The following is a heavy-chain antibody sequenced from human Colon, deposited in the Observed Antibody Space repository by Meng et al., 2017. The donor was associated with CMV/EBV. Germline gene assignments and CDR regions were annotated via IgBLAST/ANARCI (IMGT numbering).Heavy chain of an antibody. Sequence: FTAYQVHWVRHGPGQVLEWVGMINPSDSGPTDAQHFQGRVTMTRDTSTSTVYMDLRGMTSDDAALYFCAREYCNAPRCSYIPLWYDPWGQGTLVTVSS. D-gene: IGHD2/OR15-2a*01. CDR2: INPSDSGP. V-gene: IGHV1-46*01. CDR3: AREYCNAPRCSYIPLWYDP. J-gene: IGHJ5*02. CDR1: FTAYQ.